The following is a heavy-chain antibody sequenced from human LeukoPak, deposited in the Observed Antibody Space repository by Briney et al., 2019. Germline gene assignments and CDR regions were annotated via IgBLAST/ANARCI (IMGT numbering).Heavy chain of an antibody. CDR2: FAGSDTTK. Sequence: GGSLRLSCAASGFDFGAYEMNWVRQAPGKGPEWVAYFAGSDTTKYFADSVRGRFTISRDNAKKSLYLQMNSLRAEDTALYYCTTLGYHLDSWGQGTLVTVTS. CDR1: GFDFGAYE. J-gene: IGHJ4*02. V-gene: IGHV3-48*03. D-gene: IGHD3-22*01. CDR3: TTLGYHLDS.